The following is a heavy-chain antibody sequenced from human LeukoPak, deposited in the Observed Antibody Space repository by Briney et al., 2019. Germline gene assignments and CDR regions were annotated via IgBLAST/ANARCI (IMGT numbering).Heavy chain of an antibody. D-gene: IGHD1-1*01. CDR2: IYYSGST. V-gene: IGHV4-39*01. CDR3: ARQGMENYFDY. J-gene: IGHJ4*02. CDR1: GGSISSSSYY. Sequence: PSETLSLTCTVSGGSISSSSYYWGWIRQPPGKGLEWIGSIYYSGSTYYNPSLKSRVTISVDTSKNQFSLKLSSVTAADTAVYYCARQGMENYFDYWGQGTLVTVSS.